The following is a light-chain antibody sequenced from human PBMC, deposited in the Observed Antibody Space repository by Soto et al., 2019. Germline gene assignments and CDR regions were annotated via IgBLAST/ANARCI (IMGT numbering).Light chain of an antibody. Sequence: DIQMTQSPSSLSASVGDRVTVTCRASQSISSSLNWYQQKPGKAPKLLIYAASSVQSGVPSRFSGSVSGTDFTLTISSLQPEYFATYYCQQSYSNPPTFGQGTKVEI. CDR3: QQSYSNPPT. V-gene: IGKV1-39*01. CDR1: QSISSS. CDR2: AAS. J-gene: IGKJ1*01.